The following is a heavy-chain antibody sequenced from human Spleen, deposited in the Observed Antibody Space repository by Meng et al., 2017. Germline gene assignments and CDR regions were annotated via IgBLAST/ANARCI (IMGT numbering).Heavy chain of an antibody. D-gene: IGHD2-2*01. V-gene: IGHV4-34*01. Sequence: GSLRLSCAVYGGSFSGYYWSWIRQPPGKGLEWIGEINHSGSTNYNPSLKSRVTISVDTSKNQFSLKLSSVTAADTAVYYCAARYCSSTSCYENWFDPWGQGTRVTVYS. CDR1: GGSFSGYY. CDR2: INHSGST. J-gene: IGHJ5*02. CDR3: AARYCSSTSCYENWFDP.